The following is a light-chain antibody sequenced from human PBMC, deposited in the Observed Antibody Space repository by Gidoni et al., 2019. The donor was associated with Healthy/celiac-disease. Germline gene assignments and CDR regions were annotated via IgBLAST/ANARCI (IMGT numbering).Light chain of an antibody. J-gene: IGKJ4*01. CDR2: GAS. V-gene: IGKV3-20*01. CDR3: QQYGSSPVT. CDR1: QSVSSSY. Sequence: ELALTQSPGTLSLSPGEIATLSCRASQSVSSSYLAWYQQKPGQAPRLLIYGASSRATGIPDRFSGSGSGTDFTLTISRLEPEDFAVYYCQQYGSSPVTFGGGTKVEIK.